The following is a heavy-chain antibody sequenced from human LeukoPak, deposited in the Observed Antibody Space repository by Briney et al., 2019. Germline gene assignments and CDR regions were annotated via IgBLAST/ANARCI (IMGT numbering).Heavy chain of an antibody. D-gene: IGHD2-15*01. V-gene: IGHV4-59*01. CDR1: GGSISGYY. Sequence: SETLSLTCTVSGGSISGYYWSWIRRPPGKGLERIGYVYYSGSTNYNPSLKSRVTMSVDTSKNQFSLKLNSVTAADTAVYYCARYCNGVNCFSFDYWGQGALVTVSS. CDR3: ARYCNGVNCFSFDY. J-gene: IGHJ4*02. CDR2: VYYSGST.